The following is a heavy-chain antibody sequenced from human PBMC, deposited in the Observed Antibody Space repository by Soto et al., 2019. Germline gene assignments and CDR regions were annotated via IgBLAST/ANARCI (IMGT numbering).Heavy chain of an antibody. CDR3: AARTFEY. CDR2: INGDGAGT. Sequence: EVQILESGGGLVQPGGSLRLSCAASGFTFSTYGLTWVRQAPGKGLEWVALINGDGAGTYYADSVKGRFTISRDNSKKTLYLQRNSLSAENTAVYYCAARTFEYWGQGTLVTVSS. CDR1: GFTFSTYG. V-gene: IGHV3-23*01. J-gene: IGHJ4*02.